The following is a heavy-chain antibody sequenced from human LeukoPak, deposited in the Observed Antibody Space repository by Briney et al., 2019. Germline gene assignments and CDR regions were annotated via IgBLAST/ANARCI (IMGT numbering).Heavy chain of an antibody. CDR2: INHSGST. CDR3: ARGTYSSGWSNYYYYMDV. V-gene: IGHV4-34*01. J-gene: IGHJ6*03. Sequence: PSETLSLTCAAYGGSFSGYYWSWLRQPPGKGLEWIGEINHSGSTNYNPSLKSRVTISVDTSKNQFSLKLSSVTAADTAVYYCARGTYSSGWSNYYYYMDVWGKGTTVTVSS. CDR1: GGSFSGYY. D-gene: IGHD6-19*01.